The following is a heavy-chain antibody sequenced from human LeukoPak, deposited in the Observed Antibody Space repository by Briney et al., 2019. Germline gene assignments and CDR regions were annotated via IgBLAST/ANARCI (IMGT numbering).Heavy chain of an antibody. CDR1: GFTFSNAW. D-gene: IGHD3-22*01. CDR2: IKSKTDGGTT. CDR3: TTDLRGYYYDSSGYFR. Sequence: GGSLRLSCAASGFTFSNAWMSWVRQAPGKGLEWVGRIKSKTDGGTTDYAAPVKGRFTISRDDSKNTLYLQMNSLKTEDTAVYYCTTDLRGYYYDSSGYFRWGQGTLVTVSS. V-gene: IGHV3-15*01. J-gene: IGHJ4*02.